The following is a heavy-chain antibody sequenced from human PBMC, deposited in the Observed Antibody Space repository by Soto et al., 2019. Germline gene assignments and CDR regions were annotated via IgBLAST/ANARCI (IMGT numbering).Heavy chain of an antibody. CDR3: ASSAYYYDSSGYYSTSYGMDV. V-gene: IGHV4-31*01. CDR2: IYYSGST. D-gene: IGHD3-22*01. Sequence: PSETLSLTCTVSGGSMSRGDYYWSWIRQHPKKGMEWIGYIYYSGSTYYNPSLKSQVTISVDTSKNQLSLKLSSVTAADTAVYYCASSAYYYDSSGYYSTSYGMDVWGQGTTVTVSS. CDR1: GGSMSRGDYY. J-gene: IGHJ6*02.